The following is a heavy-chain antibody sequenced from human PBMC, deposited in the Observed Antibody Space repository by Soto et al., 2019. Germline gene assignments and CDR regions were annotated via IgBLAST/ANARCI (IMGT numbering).Heavy chain of an antibody. CDR2: INSKSDAGTA. D-gene: IGHD2-15*01. J-gene: IGHJ4*02. Sequence: GGSLRLSCAASGFTFSNAWMSWVRQAPGKGLEWVGRINSKSDAGTADCAATVTGRFTNSRDDSKNTLYLQMNSLKSEDTAVYYSTTDGTGGNADDWGQGTLVTVSS. CDR3: TTDGTGGNADD. CDR1: GFTFSNAW. V-gene: IGHV3-15*01.